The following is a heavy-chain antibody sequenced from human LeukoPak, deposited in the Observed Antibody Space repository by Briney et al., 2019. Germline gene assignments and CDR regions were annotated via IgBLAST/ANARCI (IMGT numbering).Heavy chain of an antibody. V-gene: IGHV4-39*07. CDR1: GGSISSSSYY. CDR3: ARVTYGDYSLDY. Sequence: KTSETLSLTCTVSGGSISSSSYYWGWIRQPPGKGLEWIGSIYYSGSTYHNPSLKSRVTISVDTSKNQFSLKLSSVTAADTAVYYCARVTYGDYSLDYWGQGTLVTVSS. D-gene: IGHD4-17*01. CDR2: IYYSGST. J-gene: IGHJ4*02.